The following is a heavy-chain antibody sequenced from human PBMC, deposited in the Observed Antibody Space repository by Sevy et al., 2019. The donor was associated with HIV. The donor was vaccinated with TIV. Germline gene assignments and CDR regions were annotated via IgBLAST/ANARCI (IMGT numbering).Heavy chain of an antibody. J-gene: IGHJ4*02. Sequence: GGYLRLSCAASGFTFSTYGMGWVRQAPGKGLEWVSAISGSGGTTYYADSVKGRFTISRDNSKNTLYLQMNSLRAEDTAVYYCAKDPDNYFDSSNFDYWGQGTLVTVSS. D-gene: IGHD3-22*01. CDR3: AKDPDNYFDSSNFDY. CDR2: ISGSGGTT. CDR1: GFTFSTYG. V-gene: IGHV3-23*01.